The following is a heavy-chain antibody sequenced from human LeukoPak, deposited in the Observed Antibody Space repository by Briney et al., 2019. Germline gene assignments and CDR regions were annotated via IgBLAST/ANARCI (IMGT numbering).Heavy chain of an antibody. J-gene: IGHJ4*02. CDR3: AREKDDYVWGSYRYFDY. V-gene: IGHV4-59*06. CDR2: IYYSGST. Sequence: PSETLSLTCTVSGDSISSYYWSWIRQHPGKGLEWIGYIYYSGSTYYNPSLKSRVTISVDTSKNQFSLKLSSVTAADTAVYYCAREKDDYVWGSYRYFDYWGQGTLVTVSS. D-gene: IGHD3-16*02. CDR1: GDSISSYY.